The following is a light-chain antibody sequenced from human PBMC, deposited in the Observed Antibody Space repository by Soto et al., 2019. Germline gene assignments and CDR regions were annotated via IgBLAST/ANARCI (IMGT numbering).Light chain of an antibody. Sequence: QSVLTQPRSVSGSPGQSVTISCTGTSSDVGGYNYVSWYQQHPGKAPELMIYDVSKRPSGVPDRFSGSKSGNTASLTISGLQAEDEAHYYCCSSAGSYTSVFGGGTKLTVL. V-gene: IGLV2-11*01. CDR1: SSDVGGYNY. J-gene: IGLJ3*02. CDR2: DVS. CDR3: CSSAGSYTSV.